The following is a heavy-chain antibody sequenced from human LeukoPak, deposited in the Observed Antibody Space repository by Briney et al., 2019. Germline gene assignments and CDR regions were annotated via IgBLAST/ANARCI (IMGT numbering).Heavy chain of an antibody. Sequence: CGPSLVKPTQTLTLTCTFSGFSLSPSGVGVGWIRQPPGKALEWLALMYWNDDKRYSPSLKSRLTITTDTSKNQVVLTMTNMDPVDTATYYCARVGTILFDYWGQGTLVTVSS. J-gene: IGHJ4*02. CDR1: GFSLSPSGVG. D-gene: IGHD2-21*01. CDR2: MYWNDDK. CDR3: ARVGTILFDY. V-gene: IGHV2-5*01.